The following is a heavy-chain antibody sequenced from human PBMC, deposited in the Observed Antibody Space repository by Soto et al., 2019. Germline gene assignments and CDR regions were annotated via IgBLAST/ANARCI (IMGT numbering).Heavy chain of an antibody. CDR2: IWYDGSNK. CDR1: GFTFSSYG. V-gene: IGHV3-33*01. J-gene: IGHJ6*02. Sequence: AGGSLRLSCAASGFTFSSYGMHWVRQAPGKGLEWVAVIWYDGSNKYYADSVKGRFTISRDNSKNTLYLQMNSLRAEDTAVYYCARHVLPPYCSGGSCYYYYYGMDVWGQGTTVTVSS. CDR3: ARHVLPPYCSGGSCYYYYYGMDV. D-gene: IGHD2-15*01.